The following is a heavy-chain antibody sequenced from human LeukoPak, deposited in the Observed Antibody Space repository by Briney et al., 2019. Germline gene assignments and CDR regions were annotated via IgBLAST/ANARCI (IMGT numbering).Heavy chain of an antibody. V-gene: IGHV1-2*02. Sequence: ASVKVSCKASGYTFTGYYMHWVRQAPGQGLEWMGWINPNSGGTNYAQKFQGRVTRTRDTSISTAYMELSRLRSDDTAVYYCARSVVVPAAMLVGNAFDIWGQGTMVTVSS. D-gene: IGHD2-2*01. CDR2: INPNSGGT. J-gene: IGHJ3*02. CDR1: GYTFTGYY. CDR3: ARSVVVPAAMLVGNAFDI.